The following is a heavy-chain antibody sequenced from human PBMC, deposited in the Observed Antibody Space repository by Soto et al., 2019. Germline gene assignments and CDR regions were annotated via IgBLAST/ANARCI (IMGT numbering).Heavy chain of an antibody. CDR1: GGSISSGGYY. D-gene: IGHD5-18*01. CDR2: IYYSGST. CDR3: ASRGYSSGFSLGMDV. V-gene: IGHV4-31*03. J-gene: IGHJ6*02. Sequence: QVQLQESGPGLVKPSQTLSLTCTVSGGSISSGGYYWSWIRQHPGKGLEWIGYIYYSGSTYYNPSLKSRVTISGATSKNQCSLKLSSVTAADTAVYYCASRGYSSGFSLGMDVWGQGTTVTVSS.